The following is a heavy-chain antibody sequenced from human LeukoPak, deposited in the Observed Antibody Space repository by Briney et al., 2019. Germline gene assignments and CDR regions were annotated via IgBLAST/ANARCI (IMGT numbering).Heavy chain of an antibody. CDR3: ARDKPLVLGDDAFDI. J-gene: IGHJ3*02. CDR2: IYYSGST. Sequence: SETLSLTCTVSGGSISSSSYYWGWIRQPPGKGLEWIGSIYYSGSTYYNPSLKSRVTISVDTSKNQFSLKLSSVTAADTAVYYCARDKPLVLGDDAFDIWGQGTMVTVSS. CDR1: GGSISSSSYY. V-gene: IGHV4-39*02. D-gene: IGHD6-13*01.